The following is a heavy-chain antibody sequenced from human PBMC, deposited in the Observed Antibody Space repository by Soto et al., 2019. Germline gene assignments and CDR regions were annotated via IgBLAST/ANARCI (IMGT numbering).Heavy chain of an antibody. CDR2: ISYDGSNK. D-gene: IGHD6-13*01. J-gene: IGHJ6*03. Sequence: QVQLVESGGGVVQPGRSLRLSCAASGFTFSSCGMHWVRQAPGKGLEWVAVISYDGSNKYYADSVKGRFTISRDNSKNTLYLQMNSLRAEDTAVYYCAKEAAGRSYYYYYMDVWGKGTTVTVSS. CDR3: AKEAAGRSYYYYYMDV. CDR1: GFTFSSCG. V-gene: IGHV3-30*18.